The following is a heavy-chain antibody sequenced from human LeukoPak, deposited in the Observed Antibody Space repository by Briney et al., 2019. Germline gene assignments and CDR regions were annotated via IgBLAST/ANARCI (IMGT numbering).Heavy chain of an antibody. Sequence: PSETLSLTCTVSGGSISSGGYYWSWIRQPPGKGLEWIGYIYHSGSTYYNPSLKSRVTISVDRSKNQFSLKLSSVTAADTAVFYCATKPLHDAFDIWGQGTMVTVSS. V-gene: IGHV4-30-2*01. CDR3: ATKPLHDAFDI. CDR2: IYHSGST. CDR1: GGSISSGGYY. J-gene: IGHJ3*02. D-gene: IGHD2-8*01.